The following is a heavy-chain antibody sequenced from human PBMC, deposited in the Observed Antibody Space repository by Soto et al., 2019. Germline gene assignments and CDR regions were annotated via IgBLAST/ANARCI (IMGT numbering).Heavy chain of an antibody. D-gene: IGHD3-10*01. CDR3: ASLLLWFGVGYMDV. CDR2: ISAYNGNT. V-gene: IGHV1-18*01. CDR1: GYTFTSYG. Sequence: ASVKVSCKASGYTFTSYGISWVRQAPGQGLEWMGWISAYNGNTNYAQKLQGRVTMTTDTSTSTAYMELRSLRSDDTAVYYCASLLLWFGVGYMDVRGKGTTVTVSS. J-gene: IGHJ6*03.